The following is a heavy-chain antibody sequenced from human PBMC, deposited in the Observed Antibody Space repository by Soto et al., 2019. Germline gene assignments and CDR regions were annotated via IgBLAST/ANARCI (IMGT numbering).Heavy chain of an antibody. Sequence: SETLSLTCTVSGGSISSGDYYWSWIRQPPGKGLEWIGFISYSGSTYYSTSLKSRVTISVDTSKSQFSLNLSFVTAADTSVYYCATMGTPATGLYFFDYWGQGSLVTVSS. D-gene: IGHD2-15*01. J-gene: IGHJ4*02. CDR2: ISYSGST. CDR3: ATMGTPATGLYFFDY. CDR1: GGSISSGDYY. V-gene: IGHV4-30-4*01.